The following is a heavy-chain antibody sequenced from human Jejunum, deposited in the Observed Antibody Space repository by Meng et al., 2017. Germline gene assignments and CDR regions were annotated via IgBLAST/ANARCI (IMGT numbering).Heavy chain of an antibody. CDR3: AKDSSRNAGIIGVTDW. Sequence: GESLKISCAASGFIFSNSAMHWVRQAPGKGLEWVALVSKFATHAYYADSVKGRFTISRDDSTNTVYLQMNSLGTEDAALYYCAKDSSRNAGIIGVTDWWGQGTPVTVSS. D-gene: IGHD2/OR15-2a*01. V-gene: IGHV3-30*01. J-gene: IGHJ4*02. CDR1: GFIFSNSA. CDR2: VSKFATHA.